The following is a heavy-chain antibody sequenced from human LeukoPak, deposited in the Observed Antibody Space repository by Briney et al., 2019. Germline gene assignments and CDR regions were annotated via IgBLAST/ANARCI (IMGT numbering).Heavy chain of an antibody. CDR3: AKEWTSGSYLFDY. J-gene: IGHJ4*02. D-gene: IGHD1-26*01. CDR2: ISWNSGSI. V-gene: IGHV3-9*01. Sequence: GGSLRLSCAASGFTFSSYAMSWVRQAPGKGLEWVSGISWNSGSIGYADSVKGRFTISRDNAKNSLYLQMNSLRAEDTALYYCAKEWTSGSYLFDYWGQGTLVTVSS. CDR1: GFTFSSYA.